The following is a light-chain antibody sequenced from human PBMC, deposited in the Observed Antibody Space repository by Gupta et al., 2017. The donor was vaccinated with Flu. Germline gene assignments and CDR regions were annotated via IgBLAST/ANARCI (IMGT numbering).Light chain of an antibody. CDR1: YCLVYSNVSTH. CDR3: KQDYNWPPA. J-gene: IGKJ2*01. Sequence: TPVQPSSVACSSSYCLVYSNVSTHLQWYQQRPGQSPRRLMYQASYRDSGVPDRFSGSGSGTEFTLTISRLQAEDVAVYFCKQDYNWPPAFGQGTKVEIK. V-gene: IGKV2-30*01. CDR2: QAS.